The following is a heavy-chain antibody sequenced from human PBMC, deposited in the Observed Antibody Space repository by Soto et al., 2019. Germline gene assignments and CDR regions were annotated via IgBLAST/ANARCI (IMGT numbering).Heavy chain of an antibody. CDR1: GFTFSNAW. D-gene: IGHD3-3*01. V-gene: IGHV3-15*07. CDR3: STGSLGFLEWLLRTGYYFDY. J-gene: IGHJ4*02. Sequence: GGSLRLSCAASGFTFSNAWMNWVRQAPGKGQEKVGRIKSKTDGGTTDYAAPVKGRFTISRDDSKNTLYLQMNSLKTEDTAVYYCSTGSLGFLEWLLRTGYYFDYWGQGTLVTVSS. CDR2: IKSKTDGGTT.